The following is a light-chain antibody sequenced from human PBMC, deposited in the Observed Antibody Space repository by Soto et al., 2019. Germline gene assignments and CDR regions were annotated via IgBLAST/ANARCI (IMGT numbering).Light chain of an antibody. J-gene: IGKJ1*01. CDR1: QGISSW. V-gene: IGKV1-5*01. CDR3: QQYNSYSWT. CDR2: DAS. Sequence: DIQMSQSPSTLSASVGDRVTITCRASQGISSWLAWYQQKPGKAPKLLIYDASSLESGVPSRFSGSGSGTEFTLTISSLQPDDFATYYCQQYNSYSWTFGQGTKVDI.